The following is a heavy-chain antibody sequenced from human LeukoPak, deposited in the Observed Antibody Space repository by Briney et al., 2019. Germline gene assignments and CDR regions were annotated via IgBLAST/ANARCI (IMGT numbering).Heavy chain of an antibody. J-gene: IGHJ4*02. CDR1: GFTFSSYS. CDR2: ISSSSSNI. Sequence: GGSLRLSCAASGFTFSSYSMNWVRQAPGKGLEWVSSISSSSSNIYYADSVKGRFTISRDNSKNTLYLQMNSLRAEDTAVYYCAKDIRFLEWLLDYWGQGTLVTVSS. CDR3: AKDIRFLEWLLDY. D-gene: IGHD3-3*01. V-gene: IGHV3-21*04.